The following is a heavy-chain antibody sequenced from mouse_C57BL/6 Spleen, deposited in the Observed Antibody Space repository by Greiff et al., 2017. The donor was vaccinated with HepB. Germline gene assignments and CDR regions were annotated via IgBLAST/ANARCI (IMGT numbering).Heavy chain of an antibody. J-gene: IGHJ1*03. Sequence: QVQLQQPGAELVKPGASVKLSCKASGYTFTSYWMHWVKQRPGQGLEWIGMIHPNSGSTNYNEKFKNKATLTVDKSSSTAYMQLSSLTSKHSAVYYCAGWGVNYYCSSWYFDVWGTGTTVTVSS. CDR3: AGWGVNYYCSSWYFDV. CDR2: IHPNSGST. V-gene: IGHV1-64*01. D-gene: IGHD1-1*01. CDR1: GYTFTSYW.